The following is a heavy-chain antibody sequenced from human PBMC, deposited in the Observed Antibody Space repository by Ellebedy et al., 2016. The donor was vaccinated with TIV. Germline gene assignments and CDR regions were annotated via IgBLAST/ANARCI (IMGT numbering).Heavy chain of an antibody. CDR3: ARDRSYSFDY. CDR1: GFTFSSYA. J-gene: IGHJ4*02. CDR2: ISYDGSNK. D-gene: IGHD1-26*01. V-gene: IGHV3-30-3*01. Sequence: GGSLRLSXAASGFTFSSYAMHWVRQAPGKGLEWVAVISYDGSNKYYADSVKGRFTISRDNSKNTLYLQMNSLRAEDTAVYYCARDRSYSFDYWGQGTLVTVSS.